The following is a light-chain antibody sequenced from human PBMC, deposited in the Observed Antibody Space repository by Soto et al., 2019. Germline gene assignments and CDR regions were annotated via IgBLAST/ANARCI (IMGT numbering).Light chain of an antibody. V-gene: IGLV1-47*01. Sequence: QSVLTQPPSASGTPGQRVTIYCSGSSSNIGSNYVYWYQQLPGTAPKLLIYRNNQRPSGVPDRFSGSKSGTSASLAISGLRSEDEADYYCAAGDYSLSGSKVVFGGGTKLTVL. J-gene: IGLJ2*01. CDR2: RNN. CDR1: SSNIGSNY. CDR3: AAGDYSLSGSKVV.